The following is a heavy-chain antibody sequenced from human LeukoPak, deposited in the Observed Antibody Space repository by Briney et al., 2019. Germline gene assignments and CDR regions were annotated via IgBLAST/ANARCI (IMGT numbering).Heavy chain of an antibody. CDR3: ARWGYGEPLDY. V-gene: IGHV1-69*04. CDR1: GGTFSSYA. J-gene: IGHJ4*02. CDR2: IIPILGIA. Sequence: SVKASCKASGGTFSSYAISWVRQAPGQGLEWMGRIIPILGIANYAQKFQGRVTITADKSTSTAYMELSSLRSEDTAVYYCARWGYGEPLDYWGQGTLVTVSS. D-gene: IGHD4-17*01.